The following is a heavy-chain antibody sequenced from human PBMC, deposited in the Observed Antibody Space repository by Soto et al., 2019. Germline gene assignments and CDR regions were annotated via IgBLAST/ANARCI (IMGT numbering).Heavy chain of an antibody. CDR1: GGSISSGGYY. CDR3: ARYRREAVAGYTLDN. CDR2: IYYSGST. J-gene: IGHJ4*02. D-gene: IGHD6-13*01. V-gene: IGHV4-31*03. Sequence: TLSLTCTVSGGSISSGGYYWSWIRQHPGKGLEWIGYIYYSGSTYYNPSLKSRVTISEDTSKNQFSLKLNSMTAADTAVYYCARYRREAVAGYTLDNWGQGILVTVSS.